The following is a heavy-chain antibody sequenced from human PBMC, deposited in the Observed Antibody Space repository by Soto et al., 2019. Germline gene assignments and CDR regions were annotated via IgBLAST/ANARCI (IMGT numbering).Heavy chain of an antibody. CDR3: ARGGISHWAYFYYMDV. CDR2: IYYSGST. V-gene: IGHV4-39*01. D-gene: IGHD2-21*01. J-gene: IGHJ6*03. CDR1: GGSISSSSYY. Sequence: SETLSLTCTVSGGSISSSSYYWGWIRQPPGKGLEWIGSIYYSGSTYYNPSLKSRVTISVDTSKNQFSLTLNSVTAADTATYYCARGGISHWAYFYYMDVWDRGTTVTVSS.